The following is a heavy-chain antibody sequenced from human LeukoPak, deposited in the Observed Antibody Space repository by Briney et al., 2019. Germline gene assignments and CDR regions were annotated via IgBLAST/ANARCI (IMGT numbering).Heavy chain of an antibody. CDR1: GYSFTSYW. Sequence: GESLKISCKGSGYSFTSYWIGRVRQMPGKGLEWMGIIYPGDSDTRYSPSFQGQVTISADKSISTAYLQWSSLKASDTAMYYCARFKIVVVPAATGWFDPWGQGTLVTVSS. CDR3: ARFKIVVVPAATGWFDP. CDR2: IYPGDSDT. J-gene: IGHJ5*02. V-gene: IGHV5-51*01. D-gene: IGHD2-2*01.